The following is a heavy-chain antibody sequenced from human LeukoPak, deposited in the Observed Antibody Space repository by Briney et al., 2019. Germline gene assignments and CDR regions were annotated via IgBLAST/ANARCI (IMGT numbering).Heavy chain of an antibody. CDR2: ISSSSSYI. V-gene: IGHV3-21*04. CDR3: ARDQAIFGVVNNYFDY. CDR1: GFTFSSYN. J-gene: IGHJ4*02. D-gene: IGHD3-3*01. Sequence: GGSLRLSCAASGFTFSSYNMNWVRQAPGKGLEWVSSISSSSSYIYYADSVKGRFTISRDNAKNSLYLQMNSLRAEDTAVYYCARDQAIFGVVNNYFDYWGQGTLVTVSS.